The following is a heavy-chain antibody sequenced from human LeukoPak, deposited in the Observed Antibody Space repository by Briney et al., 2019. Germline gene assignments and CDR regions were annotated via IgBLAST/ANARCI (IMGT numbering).Heavy chain of an antibody. V-gene: IGHV4-59*01. CDR2: IYHNGRT. CDR3: ARASEGIGYFDT. J-gene: IGHJ4*02. D-gene: IGHD3-16*01. CDR1: GASFSNDY. Sequence: SETLSLTCTVSGASFSNDYWSWVRQAPGKGLEWIGYIYHNGRTNYNPSLKSRITMSIDTSQKQFSLKLISVTAADTAVYYCARASEGIGYFDTWGRGSLVTVTS.